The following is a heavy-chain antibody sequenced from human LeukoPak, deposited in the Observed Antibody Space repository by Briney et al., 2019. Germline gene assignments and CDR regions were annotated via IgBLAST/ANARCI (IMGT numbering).Heavy chain of an antibody. D-gene: IGHD2-2*01. CDR3: ARSARRGALVPAALFDTRYYFYYYMDV. V-gene: IGHV3-20*04. CDR1: GFTFHDYA. Sequence: GGSLRLSCVASGFTFHDYAMGWVRQAPGQGLEWVSGINWNGDSTAYADSVKSRFTISRDNAKNSLYLQVNSLRAEDAAFYYCARSARRGALVPAALFDTRYYFYYYMDVWGKGTTVSVSS. CDR2: INWNGDST. J-gene: IGHJ6*03.